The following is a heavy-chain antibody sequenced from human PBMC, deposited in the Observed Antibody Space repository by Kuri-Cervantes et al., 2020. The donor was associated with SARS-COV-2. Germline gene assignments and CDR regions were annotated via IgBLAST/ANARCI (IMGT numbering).Heavy chain of an antibody. CDR2: INPNGGGT. Sequence: ASVKVSCKASGYTFTDYYIHWVRQAPGQRLEWMGWINPNGGGTNYAQKFQGRVTMTRGTSITTAYMELSRLRFDDTAVYYCARVRQNDFQAFDYWGQGTLVTVSS. V-gene: IGHV1-2*02. CDR1: GYTFTDYY. D-gene: IGHD3-3*01. CDR3: ARVRQNDFQAFDY. J-gene: IGHJ4*02.